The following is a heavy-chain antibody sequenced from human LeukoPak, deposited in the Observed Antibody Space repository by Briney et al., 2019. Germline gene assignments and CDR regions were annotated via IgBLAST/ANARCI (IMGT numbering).Heavy chain of an antibody. V-gene: IGHV3-11*01. D-gene: IGHD3-22*01. Sequence: GGSLRLSCAASGFTFSDYYMSWIRPAPGNGLEWVSYISSSRSTIYYADSVKGRFTISRDNAKNSLYLRMNSLRAEDTAVYYCAKAVMYYYDSSGYPTDYWSQGTLVTVSS. J-gene: IGHJ4*02. CDR1: GFTFSDYY. CDR2: ISSSRSTI. CDR3: AKAVMYYYDSSGYPTDY.